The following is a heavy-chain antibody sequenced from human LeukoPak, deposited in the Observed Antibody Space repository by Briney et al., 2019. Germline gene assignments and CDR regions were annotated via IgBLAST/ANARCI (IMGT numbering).Heavy chain of an antibody. J-gene: IGHJ4*02. CDR1: GFTFSSYA. CDR3: ARDSTTLGESYDY. D-gene: IGHD3-10*01. CDR2: ISGSGGST. Sequence: GGSLRLSCAASGFTFSSYAMSWVRQAPGKRLEWVSAISGSGGSTYYADSVKGRFTISRDNAKNSLYLQMNSLRAEDTALYYCARDSTTLGESYDYWGQGTLVTVSS. V-gene: IGHV3-23*01.